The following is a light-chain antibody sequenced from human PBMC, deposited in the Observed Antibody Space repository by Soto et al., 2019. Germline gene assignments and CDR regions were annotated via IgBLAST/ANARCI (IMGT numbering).Light chain of an antibody. J-gene: IGKJ5*01. Sequence: MMMTQSPATLSVSPGERVTLSFRTSHSVNSHVAWYQQKPGQAPRLLLYGASTRATGIPVRFSGSGFGTEFTPTISSLQSEDFAVYYCQQYKNWPLFGQGTRLEIK. CDR3: QQYKNWPL. CDR2: GAS. V-gene: IGKV3-15*01. CDR1: HSVNSH.